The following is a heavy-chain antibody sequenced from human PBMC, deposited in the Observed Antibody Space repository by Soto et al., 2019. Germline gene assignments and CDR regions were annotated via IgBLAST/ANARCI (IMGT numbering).Heavy chain of an antibody. V-gene: IGHV3-33*01. D-gene: IGHD6-19*01. Sequence: GGSLRLSCAASGFTFSSYGMHWVRQAPGKGLEWVAVIWYDGSNKYYADSVKGRFTISRDNSKNTLYLQMNSLRAEDTAVYYCAINDHSSGWYGLDYWGQGALVTVSS. J-gene: IGHJ4*02. CDR3: AINDHSSGWYGLDY. CDR2: IWYDGSNK. CDR1: GFTFSSYG.